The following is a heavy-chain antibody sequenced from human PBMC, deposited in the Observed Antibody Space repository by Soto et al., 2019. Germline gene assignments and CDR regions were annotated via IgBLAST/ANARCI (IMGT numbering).Heavy chain of an antibody. Sequence: GESLKISCKASGYSFTTYWITWVRQMPGKGLDWMGRIDPSDSYIIYSPSFQGRITFSIDQSVGTAYLHWSSLQASDTAIFYWARRSTDYGDYLDYWGQGTLVTVSS. D-gene: IGHD4-17*01. J-gene: IGHJ4*02. CDR1: GYSFTTYW. V-gene: IGHV5-10-1*01. CDR2: IDPSDSYI. CDR3: ARRSTDYGDYLDY.